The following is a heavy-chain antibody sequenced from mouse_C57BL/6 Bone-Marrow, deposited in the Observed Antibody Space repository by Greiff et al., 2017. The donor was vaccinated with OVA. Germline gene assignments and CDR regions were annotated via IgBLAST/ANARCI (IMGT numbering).Heavy chain of an antibody. Sequence: VQLQQSGPELVKPGASVKISCKASGYSFTGYYMNRVKQSPEKSLEWIGEINPSTGGTTYNQKFKAKATLTVDKSSSTAYMQLKSLTSEDSAVYYCAKDWYFDVWGTGTTVTVSS. CDR3: AKDWYFDV. J-gene: IGHJ1*03. CDR2: INPSTGGT. CDR1: GYSFTGYY. V-gene: IGHV1-42*01.